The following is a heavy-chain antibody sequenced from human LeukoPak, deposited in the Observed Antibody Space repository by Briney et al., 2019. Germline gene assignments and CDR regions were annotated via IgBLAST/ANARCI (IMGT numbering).Heavy chain of an antibody. Sequence: PSETLSLTCTVSGGSISSYYWSWIRQPPGKGLEWIGYIYYSGSTNYNPSLKSRVTISVGTSKNQFSLKLSSVTAADTAVYYCARDDGDYGSDYWGQGTLVTVSS. D-gene: IGHD4-17*01. CDR1: GGSISSYY. J-gene: IGHJ4*02. CDR3: ARDDGDYGSDY. V-gene: IGHV4-59*01. CDR2: IYYSGST.